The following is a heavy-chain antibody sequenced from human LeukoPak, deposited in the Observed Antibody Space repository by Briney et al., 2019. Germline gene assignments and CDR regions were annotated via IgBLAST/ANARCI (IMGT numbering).Heavy chain of an antibody. CDR3: ARDSENRDAFDI. J-gene: IGHJ3*02. V-gene: IGHV1-18*01. CDR2: ISAYNGNT. CDR1: GYTFTSYG. D-gene: IGHD1-14*01. Sequence: ASVKVSCKASGYTFTSYGISWVRQAPGQGLEWMGWISAYNGNTNSAQKLQGRVTMTTDTSTSTAYMELRSLRAEDTAVYYCARDSENRDAFDIWGQGTMVTVSS.